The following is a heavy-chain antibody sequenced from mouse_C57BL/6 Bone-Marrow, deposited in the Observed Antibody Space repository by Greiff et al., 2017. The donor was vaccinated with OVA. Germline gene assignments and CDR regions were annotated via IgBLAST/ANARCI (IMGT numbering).Heavy chain of an antibody. J-gene: IGHJ3*01. CDR3: ARSKYSNYSLAY. CDR2: INPGSGGT. D-gene: IGHD2-5*01. V-gene: IGHV1-54*01. CDR1: GYALTNYL. Sequence: QVQLQQSGAELVRPGTSVKVSCKASGYALTNYLIEWVKQRPGQGLEWIGVINPGSGGTNYNEKFKGKATLTADKSSSTAYMQLSSLTSEDSAVYFCARSKYSNYSLAYWGQGTLVTVSA.